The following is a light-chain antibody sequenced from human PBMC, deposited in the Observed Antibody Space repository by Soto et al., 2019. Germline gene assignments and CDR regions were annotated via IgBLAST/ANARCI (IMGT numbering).Light chain of an antibody. Sequence: EIVLTQSPGTLSLSPGERATLSCRASQSISSYLAWYQQKPDQAPRLLIYDASNRATGIPARFSGSGSGTDFTLTISSLEPEDFAVYYCHQRSTWPFTFGPGTKVDIK. V-gene: IGKV3-11*01. CDR2: DAS. J-gene: IGKJ3*01. CDR3: HQRSTWPFT. CDR1: QSISSY.